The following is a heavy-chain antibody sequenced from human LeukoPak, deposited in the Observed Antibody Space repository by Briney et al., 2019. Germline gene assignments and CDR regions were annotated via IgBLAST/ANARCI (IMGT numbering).Heavy chain of an antibody. CDR3: AKERAGYTNPYYFDY. D-gene: IGHD3-16*02. CDR2: ISGSGAHT. CDR1: GFTFSTYA. V-gene: IGHV3-23*01. Sequence: GGSLRLSCAASGFTFSTYAVSCVRQATGEGVEGVSTISGSGAHTYYADSVRGRFTISRDNSKNTLYLHMNSLRAEDTAVYYCAKERAGYTNPYYFDYWGQGTLVNVSS. J-gene: IGHJ4*02.